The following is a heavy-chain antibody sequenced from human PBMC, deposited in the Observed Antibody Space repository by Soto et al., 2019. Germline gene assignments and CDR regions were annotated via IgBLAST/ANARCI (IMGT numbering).Heavy chain of an antibody. CDR3: ARLIRGYSGYLFDY. Sequence: SETLSLTCTVSGGSISSSSYYWGWIRQPPGKGLEWIGSIYYSGSTYYNPSLKRRVTISVDTSKNQFSLELSSVTAADTAVYYCARLIRGYSGYLFDYWGQGTLVTVSS. V-gene: IGHV4-39*01. J-gene: IGHJ4*02. CDR1: GGSISSSSYY. D-gene: IGHD5-12*01. CDR2: IYYSGST.